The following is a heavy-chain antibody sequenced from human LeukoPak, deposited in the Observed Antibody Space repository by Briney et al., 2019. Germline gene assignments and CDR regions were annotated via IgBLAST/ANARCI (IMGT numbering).Heavy chain of an antibody. D-gene: IGHD5-12*01. CDR2: IYYSGTT. Sequence: WETLSLTCTVSGGTISSSDYYWVWIRPTPGQGLVWIGNIYYSGTTYSSPSLKSRITMSIDTSTNRFSLKLPSVTAADTAVYYCATRATWIGRVDYWGQGALFTVSS. CDR3: ATRATWIGRVDY. CDR1: GGTISSSDYY. J-gene: IGHJ4*02. V-gene: IGHV4-39*02.